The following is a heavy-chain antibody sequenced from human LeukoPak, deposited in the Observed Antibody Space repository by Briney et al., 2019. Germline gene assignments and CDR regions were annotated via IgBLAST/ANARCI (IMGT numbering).Heavy chain of an antibody. V-gene: IGHV4-39*01. CDR2: IYYSGSP. D-gene: IGHD3-10*01. Sequence: SETLSLTCTVSGGSISSSSYYWGWIRQPPGKGLEWIGSIYYSGSPYYNPSLKSRVTISVDTSKKQFSLKLSSVTAADTAVYYCARVRGNPGFNKNMVRGVIIKGYYYYMDAWGKGTTVTISS. CDR1: GGSISSSSYY. CDR3: ARVRGNPGFNKNMVRGVIIKGYYYYMDA. J-gene: IGHJ6*03.